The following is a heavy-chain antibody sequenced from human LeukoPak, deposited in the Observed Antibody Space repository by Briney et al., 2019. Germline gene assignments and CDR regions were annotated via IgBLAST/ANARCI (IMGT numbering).Heavy chain of an antibody. CDR2: IIPILGIA. D-gene: IGHD3-10*01. V-gene: IGHV1-69*02. Sequence: SVKVSCKASGGTFSSYTISWVRQAPGQGPEWMGRIIPILGIANYAQKFQGRVTITADKSTSTAYMELSSLRSEDTAVYYCARARRGSGSYSDYWGQGTLVTVSS. CDR3: ARARRGSGSYSDY. J-gene: IGHJ4*02. CDR1: GGTFSSYT.